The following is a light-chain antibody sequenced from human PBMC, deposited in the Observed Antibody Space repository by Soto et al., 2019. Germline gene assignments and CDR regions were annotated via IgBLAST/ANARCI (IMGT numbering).Light chain of an antibody. Sequence: QSVLTQPPSVSEAPRQRVSISCSGGSSNIGNNAVNWYQQLPGKAPKLLIYYDNLLPSGVSDRFSGSRSGTSASLAIRGLQSEDEADYYCATWDDSLGGPVFGGGTKVTVL. CDR2: YDN. J-gene: IGLJ3*02. V-gene: IGLV1-36*01. CDR3: ATWDDSLGGPV. CDR1: SSNIGNNA.